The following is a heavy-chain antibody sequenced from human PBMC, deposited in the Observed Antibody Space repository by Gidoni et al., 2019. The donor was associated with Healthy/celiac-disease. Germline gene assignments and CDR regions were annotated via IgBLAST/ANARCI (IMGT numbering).Heavy chain of an antibody. CDR1: GGSISSSSYY. CDR3: ARHEPPYYDFWSGLFDY. D-gene: IGHD3-3*01. Sequence: QLQLQESGPGLVKPSETLSLTCTVSGGSISSSSYYWGWIRQPPGKGLEWIGSIYYSGSTYYNPSLTSRVTISVDTSKNQFSLKLSSVTAADTAVYYCARHEPPYYDFWSGLFDYWGQGTLVTVSS. V-gene: IGHV4-39*01. J-gene: IGHJ4*02. CDR2: IYYSGST.